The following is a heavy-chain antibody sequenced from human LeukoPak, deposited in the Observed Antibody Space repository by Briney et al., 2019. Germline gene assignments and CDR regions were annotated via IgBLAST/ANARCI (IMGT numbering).Heavy chain of an antibody. D-gene: IGHD5-18*01. CDR3: AKGLRGYYYFDY. CDR2: ISGSGGST. Sequence: PGGSRILSCAASGFTFSSYAMSWVRQAPGKGLEWVSAISGSGGSTYYADSVKGRFTISRDNSKNTLYLQMNSLRAEDTAVYYCAKGLRGYYYFDYWGQGTLVTVSS. CDR1: GFTFSSYA. V-gene: IGHV3-23*01. J-gene: IGHJ4*02.